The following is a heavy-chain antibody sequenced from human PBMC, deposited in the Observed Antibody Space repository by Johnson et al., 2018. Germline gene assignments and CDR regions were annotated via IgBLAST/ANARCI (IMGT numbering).Heavy chain of an antibody. CDR2: ISGSGADT. CDR1: GFTFSSYA. Sequence: VQLVQSGGGLEQPGGFLRLSCAVSGFTFSSYAMSWVRQAPRKGLEWVASISGSGADTYYADSVKGRFTISRDNSKNTLYLQMNSLSAEDTAVYYCAKVIGVTRYDAFDVWGQGTMVTVSS. CDR3: AKVIGVTRYDAFDV. J-gene: IGHJ3*01. D-gene: IGHD2-21*02. V-gene: IGHV3-23*04.